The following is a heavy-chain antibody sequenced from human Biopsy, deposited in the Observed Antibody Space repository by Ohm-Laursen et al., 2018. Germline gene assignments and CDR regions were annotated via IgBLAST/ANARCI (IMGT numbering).Heavy chain of an antibody. CDR1: GFAFDDYA. CDR2: ISWNGDNT. J-gene: IGHJ6*02. CDR3: VKDRYTGKYYYYYGMDV. D-gene: IGHD1-14*01. V-gene: IGHV3-43*01. Sequence: SLRLSCTASGFAFDDYAMHWVRQVPGKGLEWVSLISWNGDNTYYEDSVKGRFTISRDNSKNSLYLQMNSLRTEDTALYYCVKDRYTGKYYYYYGMDVWGQGTTVSVSS.